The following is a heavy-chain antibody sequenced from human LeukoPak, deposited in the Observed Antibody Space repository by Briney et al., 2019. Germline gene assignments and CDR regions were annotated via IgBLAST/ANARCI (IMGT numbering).Heavy chain of an antibody. CDR3: TTDGGH. Sequence: GGSLRLSCAAPGFTFTNAWMSWVRQAPGKGLEWVGRIKSKTDGETTDYAAPVKGRFTILRDDSKDTLFLQMNSLKTEDTALYYCTTDGGHWGQGTLVTVSS. D-gene: IGHD3-10*01. CDR2: IKSKTDGETT. V-gene: IGHV3-15*01. J-gene: IGHJ4*02. CDR1: GFTFTNAW.